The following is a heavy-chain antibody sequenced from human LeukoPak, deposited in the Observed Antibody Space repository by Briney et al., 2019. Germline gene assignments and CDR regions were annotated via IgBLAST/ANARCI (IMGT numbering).Heavy chain of an antibody. J-gene: IGHJ6*03. CDR1: GGSFSDYL. CDR2: INQGGRT. Sequence: SETLSLTCAVNGGSFSDYLWTWIRQSPGKGLEWIGEINQGGRTNFNPSLKSRVTISADRSKYHFSLTLRSVTAADTAVYYCTRGKRVWFGELMTSFSYFYIDVWGRGTTVIVSS. CDR3: TRGKRVWFGELMTSFSYFYIDV. V-gene: IGHV4-34*01. D-gene: IGHD3-10*01.